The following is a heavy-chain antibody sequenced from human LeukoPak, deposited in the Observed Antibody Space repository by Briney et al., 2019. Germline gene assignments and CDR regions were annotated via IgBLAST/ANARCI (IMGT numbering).Heavy chain of an antibody. CDR2: ISSSSSYV. V-gene: IGHV3-21*01. CDR1: GFTFSSYS. D-gene: IGHD3-10*01. CDR3: ARDLGEGSFDY. Sequence: PGGSLRLSCAASGFTFSSYSMNWVRQAPGKGLEWVSSISSSSSYVYYADSVKGRFTISRDNAKNSLYLQMNSLRAEDTAVYFCARDLGEGSFDYWGQGTLVTVSS. J-gene: IGHJ4*02.